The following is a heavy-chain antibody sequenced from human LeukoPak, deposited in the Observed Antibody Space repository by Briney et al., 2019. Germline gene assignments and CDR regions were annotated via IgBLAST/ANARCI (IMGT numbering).Heavy chain of an antibody. V-gene: IGHV3-23*01. Sequence: GGSLRLSCAASGFTFSDHYMDWVRQAPGKGLEWVSAISGSGGSTYYADSVKGRFTISRDNSKNTLYLQMNSLRAEDTAVYYCAKDTDISAAGTFDYWGQGTLVTVSS. CDR2: ISGSGGST. D-gene: IGHD6-13*01. J-gene: IGHJ4*02. CDR1: GFTFSDHY. CDR3: AKDTDISAAGTFDY.